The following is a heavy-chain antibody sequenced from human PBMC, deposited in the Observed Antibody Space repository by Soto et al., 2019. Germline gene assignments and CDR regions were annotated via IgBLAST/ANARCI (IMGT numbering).Heavy chain of an antibody. CDR3: SGSYHYFDY. V-gene: IGHV3-30*03. J-gene: IGHJ4*02. D-gene: IGHD1-26*01. CDR2: ISYDGSNK. Sequence: PGGPLRLSCAASGFTFINYGLHWVRQAPGKGLEWVALISYDGSNKYYVDSVKGRFTISRDNSKNTLYLQMNSLRAEDTAVYYCSGSYHYFDYWGQGTLVTVSS. CDR1: GFTFINYG.